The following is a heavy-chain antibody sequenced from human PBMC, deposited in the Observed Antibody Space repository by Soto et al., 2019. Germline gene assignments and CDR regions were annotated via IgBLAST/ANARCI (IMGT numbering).Heavy chain of an antibody. CDR2: IDPRDSYT. V-gene: IGHV5-10-1*01. J-gene: IGHJ5*02. CDR3: AREKSDLELFNWLGP. CDR1: GYSFTTYW. Sequence: VEALKISCKGSGYSFTTYWISWVRQMPGKCLEWMGAIDPRDSYTKYSPSFQGHVTISVDKSISTAYLQWNSLKASDTAIYYCAREKSDLELFNWLGPWGQGTLVTVSS. D-gene: IGHD1-7*01.